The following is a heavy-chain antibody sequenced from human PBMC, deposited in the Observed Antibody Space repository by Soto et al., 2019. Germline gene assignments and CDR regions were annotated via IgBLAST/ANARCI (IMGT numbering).Heavy chain of an antibody. CDR1: GFTFDDNA. Sequence: AGGSLRLSCAVSGFTFDDNAMHWVRQAPEKGLEWVSGINWKSDIGYADSVKGRFTISRDNAENSLDLQMNSLRAEDTALYYCAISQDRGGRTTFIYWGQGTQVTVSS. D-gene: IGHD3-16*01. J-gene: IGHJ4*02. CDR3: AISQDRGGRTTFIY. CDR2: INWKSDI. V-gene: IGHV3-9*01.